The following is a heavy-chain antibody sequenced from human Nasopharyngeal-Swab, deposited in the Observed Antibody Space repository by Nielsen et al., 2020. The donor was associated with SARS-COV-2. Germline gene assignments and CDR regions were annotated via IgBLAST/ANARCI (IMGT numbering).Heavy chain of an antibody. CDR1: GFTFSNYG. Sequence: GESLKISCAASGFTFSNYGMSWVRQAPGKGLEWVSGINDSGDSTYDADSVKGRFTISRDNSKNTLYLQMNSLRAENTAVYYCARGIAVAATWGFDYWGQGTLVTVSS. CDR2: INDSGDST. V-gene: IGHV3-23*01. CDR3: ARGIAVAATWGFDY. D-gene: IGHD6-19*01. J-gene: IGHJ4*02.